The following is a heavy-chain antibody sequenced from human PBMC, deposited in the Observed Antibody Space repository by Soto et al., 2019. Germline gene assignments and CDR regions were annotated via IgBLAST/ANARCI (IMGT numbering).Heavy chain of an antibody. CDR3: ARVVGALGHWFDP. CDR2: ISPYNGNT. D-gene: IGHD1-26*01. J-gene: IGHJ5*02. Sequence: QVQLVQSGAEVKEPGASVKVSCKASGYTFTSYTISWVRQAPGQGLEWMGRISPYNGNTNYAQKLQGRVTMTTDTSPSIAYMELRSLRSDDTAVYYCARVVGALGHWFDPWGQGNLVPVSS. CDR1: GYTFTSYT. V-gene: IGHV1-18*01.